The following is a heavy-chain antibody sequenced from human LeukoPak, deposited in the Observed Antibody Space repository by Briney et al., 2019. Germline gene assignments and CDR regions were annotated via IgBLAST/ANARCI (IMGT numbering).Heavy chain of an antibody. V-gene: IGHV3-23*01. CDR1: GFTFSSYA. D-gene: IGHD6-19*01. Sequence: GGSPRLSCAASGFTFSSYAMSWVRQAPGKGLEWVSAISGSGGSTYYADSVKGRFTISRDNSKNTLYLQMNSLRAEDTAVYYCAKAVAGTSIYYWGQGTLVTVSS. CDR3: AKAVAGTSIYY. CDR2: ISGSGGST. J-gene: IGHJ4*02.